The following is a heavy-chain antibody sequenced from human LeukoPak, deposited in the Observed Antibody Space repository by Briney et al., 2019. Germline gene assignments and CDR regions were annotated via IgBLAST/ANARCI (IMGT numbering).Heavy chain of an antibody. Sequence: SETLSLTCSVSGDSVSNFYWNWIRQAPGKGLEWIGYFSYSGYTNYNPSLNSRVTISVDTSKNQFSLKLSSVTAADTAVYYCARLYVVEYTYGYVAFDIWGQGTMVTVSA. CDR1: GDSVSNFY. D-gene: IGHD5-18*01. J-gene: IGHJ3*02. CDR2: FSYSGYT. CDR3: ARLYVVEYTYGYVAFDI. V-gene: IGHV4-59*08.